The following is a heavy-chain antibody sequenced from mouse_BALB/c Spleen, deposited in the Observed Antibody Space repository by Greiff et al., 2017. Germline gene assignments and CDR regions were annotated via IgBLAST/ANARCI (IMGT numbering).Heavy chain of an antibody. CDR2: IYPGNSDT. CDR3: TTHGNYDAMDY. CDR1: GYTFTSYW. V-gene: IGHV1-5*01. J-gene: IGHJ4*01. Sequence: VQLQQSGTVLARPGASVKMSCKASGYTFTSYWMHWVKQRPGQGLEWIGAIYPGNSDTSYNQKFKGKAKLTAVTSTSTAYMELSSLTNEDSAVYYCTTHGNYDAMDYWGQGTSVTVSS. D-gene: IGHD2-1*01.